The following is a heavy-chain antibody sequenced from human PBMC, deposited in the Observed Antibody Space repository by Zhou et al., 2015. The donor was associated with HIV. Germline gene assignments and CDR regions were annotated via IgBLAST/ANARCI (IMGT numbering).Heavy chain of an antibody. Sequence: QMQLVQSGAEVKKPGSSVRVSCKASGGTFSSCAISWVRQAPGQGLEWMGGIIPVFGTTHYAQKYQGRLTLAADEPTITAYMELRSLRSDDTAVYYCARANYDILTELSLDAFDIWGQGTMVTVSS. V-gene: IGHV1-69*01. CDR3: ARANYDILTELSLDAFDI. J-gene: IGHJ3*02. D-gene: IGHD3-9*01. CDR1: GGTFSSCA. CDR2: IIPVFGTT.